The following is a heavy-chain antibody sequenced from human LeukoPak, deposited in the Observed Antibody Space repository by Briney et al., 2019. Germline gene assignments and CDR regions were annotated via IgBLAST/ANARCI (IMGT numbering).Heavy chain of an antibody. CDR1: GGTFSSYA. D-gene: IGHD3-10*01. V-gene: IGHV1-69*13. CDR2: IIPIFGTA. J-gene: IGHJ6*02. CDR3: ARDRVETMVRGYYNGMDV. Sequence: ASVKVSCKASGGTFSSYAISWVRQAPGQGLEWMGGIIPIFGTANYAQKFQGRVTITADESTSTAYMELSSLRSEDTAVYYCARDRVETMVRGYYNGMDVWGQGTTVTVSS.